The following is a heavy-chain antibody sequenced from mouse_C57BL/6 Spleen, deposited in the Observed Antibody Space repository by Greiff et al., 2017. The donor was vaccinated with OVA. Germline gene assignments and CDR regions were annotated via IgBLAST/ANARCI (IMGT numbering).Heavy chain of an antibody. CDR2: IYPGDGDT. D-gene: IGHD2-5*01. V-gene: IGHV1-82*01. Sequence: VQLQQSGPELVKPGASVKISCKASGYAFSSSWMNWVKQRPGKGLEWIGRIYPGDGDTNYNGKFKGKATLTADKSSSTAYMQLSRLTSEDYAVYFCASDSNFYAMDYWGQGTSVTVSS. J-gene: IGHJ4*01. CDR3: ASDSNFYAMDY. CDR1: GYAFSSSW.